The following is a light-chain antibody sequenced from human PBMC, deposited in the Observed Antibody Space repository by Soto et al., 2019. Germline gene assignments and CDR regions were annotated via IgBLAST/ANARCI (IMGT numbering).Light chain of an antibody. CDR2: ATS. CDR1: QRITTY. Sequence: DIQMTQSPSSLSASVGDRVTITCRASQRITTYLNWYQQTPGKAPKVLIYATSTLKSGVPSRFSGSGSGTDFTLTISSLQPEDFATYYCQQSKTNPLTFGGGTKVEIK. CDR3: QQSKTNPLT. J-gene: IGKJ4*01. V-gene: IGKV1-39*01.